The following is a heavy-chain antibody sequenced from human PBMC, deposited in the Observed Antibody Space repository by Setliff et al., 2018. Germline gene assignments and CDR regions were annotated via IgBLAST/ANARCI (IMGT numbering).Heavy chain of an antibody. V-gene: IGHV1-69*11. Sequence: SVKVSCKASGVAFSSYALTWVRQAPGQGLEWMGRIIPVIDTTDYAEDFQGRVTFTADESTKTAYMDLRSLRSEDTAIYYCARGRDGYNANAYEIWGQGTMVTVSS. D-gene: IGHD5-12*01. CDR1: GVAFSSYA. J-gene: IGHJ3*02. CDR2: IIPVIDTT. CDR3: ARGRDGYNANAYEI.